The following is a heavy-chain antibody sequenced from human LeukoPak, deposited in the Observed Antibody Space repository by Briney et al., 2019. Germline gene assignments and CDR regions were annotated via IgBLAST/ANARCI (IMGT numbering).Heavy chain of an antibody. D-gene: IGHD2-2*01. CDR3: AKDLVYLGYCSSTSCYAYAIDI. V-gene: IGHV3-30*18. Sequence: GGSLRLSCAASGFTFSSYGMHWVRQAPGKGLEWVAVISYDGSNKYYADSVKGRFTISRDNSKNTLYLQMNSLRAEDTAAYYCAKDLVYLGYCSSTSCYAYAIDIWGQGTMVTVSS. CDR1: GFTFSSYG. J-gene: IGHJ3*02. CDR2: ISYDGSNK.